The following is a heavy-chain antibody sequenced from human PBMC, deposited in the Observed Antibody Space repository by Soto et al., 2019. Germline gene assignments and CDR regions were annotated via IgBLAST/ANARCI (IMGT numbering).Heavy chain of an antibody. CDR3: ARDGWAGPHDY. CDR2: ISTHNGNA. J-gene: IGHJ4*02. D-gene: IGHD6-19*01. Sequence: QVHLVQSGAEVKKPGASVKVPCKASGYTFTTYGIDWVRQAPGQGLEWMGWISTHNGNANYAQKFQGRVTMTTDTSTSTAYMELRSLRSDDTAMYYCARDGWAGPHDYWGQGTLVTVSS. V-gene: IGHV1-18*04. CDR1: GYTFTTYG.